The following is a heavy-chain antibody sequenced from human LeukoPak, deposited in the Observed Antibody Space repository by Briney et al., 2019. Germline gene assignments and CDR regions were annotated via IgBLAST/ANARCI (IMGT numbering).Heavy chain of an antibody. CDR2: ILPFFGIA. CDR3: AGGLELRPYYYGMDV. J-gene: IGHJ6*02. CDR1: GGTFTSYA. V-gene: IGHV1-69*17. Sequence: GSSVKVSCKASGGTFTSYAVSWVRQAPGQGLEWMGGILPFFGIANYAQKFQGRVTITADKSTSTAYMKLSRLRSENTAVYYCAGGLELRPYYYGMDVWGQGTTVTVSS. D-gene: IGHD1-7*01.